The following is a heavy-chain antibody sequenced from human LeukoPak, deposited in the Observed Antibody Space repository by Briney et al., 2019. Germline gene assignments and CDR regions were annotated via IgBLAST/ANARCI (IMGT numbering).Heavy chain of an antibody. CDR3: ARDRDGYNSKRGYYYYYMDV. D-gene: IGHD5-24*01. CDR1: GDSISNYY. CDR2: IYYSGST. J-gene: IGHJ6*03. Sequence: PSETLSLTCTVSGDSISNYYWSWIRQPPGKGLEWIGYIYYSGSTNYNPSLKSRVTISVDTSKNQFSLKLSSVTAADTAVYYCARDRDGYNSKRGYYYYYMDVWGKGTTVTVSS. V-gene: IGHV4-59*01.